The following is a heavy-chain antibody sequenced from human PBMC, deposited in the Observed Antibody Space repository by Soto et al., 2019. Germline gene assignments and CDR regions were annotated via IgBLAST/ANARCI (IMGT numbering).Heavy chain of an antibody. J-gene: IGHJ6*03. Sequence: GGSLRLSCAASGFTFSSYAMSWVRQAPGKGLEWVSAISGSGGSTYYADSVKGRFTISRDNSKNTLYLQMNSLRAEDTAVYYCAKEGVAVPAAMYYMDVWGKGTTVTVSS. CDR3: AKEGVAVPAAMYYMDV. CDR1: GFTFSSYA. V-gene: IGHV3-23*01. CDR2: ISGSGGST. D-gene: IGHD2-21*01.